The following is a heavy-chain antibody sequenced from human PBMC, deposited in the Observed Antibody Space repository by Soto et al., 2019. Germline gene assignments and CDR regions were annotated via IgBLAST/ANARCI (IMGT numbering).Heavy chain of an antibody. Sequence: EVQLVESGGGLVQPGGSLGLSCAASGFTFTGYWMSWVRQAPGKGLEWVANIKQDGSEKYYVDSVKGRFTIYRDNAKKSLDLQMNSLRPEDTAVYYCARDLMGATAFDYWGQGTLVTFSS. CDR1: GFTFTGYW. J-gene: IGHJ4*02. CDR2: IKQDGSEK. V-gene: IGHV3-7*03. CDR3: ARDLMGATAFDY. D-gene: IGHD1-26*01.